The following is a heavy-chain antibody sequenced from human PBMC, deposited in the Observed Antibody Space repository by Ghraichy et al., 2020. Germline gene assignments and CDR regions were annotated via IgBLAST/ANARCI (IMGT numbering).Heavy chain of an antibody. J-gene: IGHJ5*02. CDR3: ARGEDTAMVTSWFDP. Sequence: SVKVSCKASGGTFSSYAISWVRQAPGQGLEWMGGIIPIFGTANYAQKFQGRVTITADESTSTAYMELSSLRSEDTAVYYCARGEDTAMVTSWFDPWGQGTLVTVSS. CDR1: GGTFSSYA. D-gene: IGHD5-18*01. CDR2: IIPIFGTA. V-gene: IGHV1-69*13.